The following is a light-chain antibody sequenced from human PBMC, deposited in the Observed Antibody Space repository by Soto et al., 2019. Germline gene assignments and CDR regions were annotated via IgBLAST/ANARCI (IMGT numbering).Light chain of an antibody. CDR2: DAS. Sequence: EIVMTQSPATLSVSPGERATLSCRASQTVSSNLAWYQQKPGQAPRLLISDASKRATGTPARFSGSGSGTDFTLTISSLEPEDFAVYYCQQRSYGYTFGQGTKLEI. CDR3: QQRSYGYT. V-gene: IGKV3-11*01. J-gene: IGKJ2*01. CDR1: QTVSSN.